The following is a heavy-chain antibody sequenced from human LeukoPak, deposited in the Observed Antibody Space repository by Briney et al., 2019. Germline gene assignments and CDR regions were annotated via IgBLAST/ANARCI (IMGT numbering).Heavy chain of an antibody. CDR2: IGPTGDT. CDR3: ARDRPESGYDNDY. D-gene: IGHD5-12*01. Sequence: GGSLRLSCAASGFTFSSSDMHWVRQATGKGLEWVSAIGPTGDTYYPGSVKGRFTISRDNAKNSLYLQMNSLRAEDTAVYYCARDRPESGYDNDYWGQGTLVTVSP. J-gene: IGHJ4*02. CDR1: GFTFSSSD. V-gene: IGHV3-13*01.